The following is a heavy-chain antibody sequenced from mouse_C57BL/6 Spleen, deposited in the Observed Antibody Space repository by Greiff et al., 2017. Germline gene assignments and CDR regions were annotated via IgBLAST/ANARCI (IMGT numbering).Heavy chain of an antibody. D-gene: IGHD3-1*01. CDR1: GYAFSSSW. V-gene: IGHV1-82*01. CDR3: ARGLLFDY. J-gene: IGHJ2*01. Sequence: VQLQQPGAELVRPGSSVKLSCKASGYAFSSSWMNWVKQRPGKGLEWIGRIYPGDGDTNYNGKFKGKATLTADKSSSTAYMQLSSLTSEDSAVYFCARGLLFDYWGQGTTLTVSS. CDR2: IYPGDGDT.